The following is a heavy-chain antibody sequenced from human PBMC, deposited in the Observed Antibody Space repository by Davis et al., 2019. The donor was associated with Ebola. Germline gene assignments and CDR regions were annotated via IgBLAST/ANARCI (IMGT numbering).Heavy chain of an antibody. CDR2: ISDIGST. J-gene: IGHJ5*02. CDR1: GVSVSSYY. V-gene: IGHV4-59*02. CDR3: ARVLTTVTTGWFDP. D-gene: IGHD4-11*01. Sequence: SETLSLTCTVSGVSVSSYYWSWIRLPPGKGLEWIGYISDIGSTKYTPSLKSRVTISVDTSKNQFSLKLSSVTAADTAVYYCARVLTTVTTGWFDPWGQGTLVTVSS.